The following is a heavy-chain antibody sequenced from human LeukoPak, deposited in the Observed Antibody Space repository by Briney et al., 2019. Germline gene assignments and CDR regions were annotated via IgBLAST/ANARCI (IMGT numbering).Heavy chain of an antibody. J-gene: IGHJ4*02. Sequence: PGGSLRLSCATSGFTFSNAWMTWVRQAPGKGLEWVGRIKSKSDDGAIDYAAPVKGRFAISRDDSKNTLYLQMSSLKTEDTGVYYCVRSLEFRGVNTPCYWGQGTLVIVSS. CDR2: IKSKSDDGAI. CDR1: GFTFSNAW. CDR3: VRSLEFRGVNTPCY. D-gene: IGHD3-10*01. V-gene: IGHV3-15*05.